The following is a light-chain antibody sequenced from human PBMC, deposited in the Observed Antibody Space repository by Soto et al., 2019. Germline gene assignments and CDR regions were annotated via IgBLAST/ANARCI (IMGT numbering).Light chain of an antibody. Sequence: DIQMTQSPSTLSASVGDRVTITCRASQSISSWLAWYQQKPGKAPKLLIYKASSLESGVPSRFSGNGSRTEFTLTISSLQPDDFATYYCQQYNSYPLTFGGGTKVEIK. CDR3: QQYNSYPLT. CDR1: QSISSW. V-gene: IGKV1-5*03. J-gene: IGKJ4*02. CDR2: KAS.